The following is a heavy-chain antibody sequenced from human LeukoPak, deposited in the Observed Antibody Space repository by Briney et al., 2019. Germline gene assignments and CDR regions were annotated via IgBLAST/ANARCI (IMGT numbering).Heavy chain of an antibody. D-gene: IGHD6-6*01. Sequence: PGGSLRLSCAASEFTFRNYDMHWVRQAPGKGLEWVAFIRYDGNNKYYADSVKGRFTISRDNSKNTLYLQMNSLRAEDTAVYYCAKDQAEARHPLDYWGQRTVATVSS. CDR2: IRYDGNNK. J-gene: IGHJ4*02. CDR3: AKDQAEARHPLDY. CDR1: EFTFRNYD. V-gene: IGHV3-30*02.